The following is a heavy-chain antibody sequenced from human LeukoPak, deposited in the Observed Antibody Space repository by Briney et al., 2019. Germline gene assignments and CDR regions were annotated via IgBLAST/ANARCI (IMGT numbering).Heavy chain of an antibody. CDR3: ARGWSPYCSSTSCYSPFDY. D-gene: IGHD2-2*01. V-gene: IGHV3-30*03. CDR2: ISHDGTNK. CDR1: GFTFSRSG. Sequence: GGSLRLSCTASGFTFSRSGMHWVRQAPGKGLEWVTVISHDGTNKYYADSVKGRFTISRDNSKNTLYLQMNSLRAEDTAVYYCARGWSPYCSSTSCYSPFDYWGQGTLVTVSS. J-gene: IGHJ4*02.